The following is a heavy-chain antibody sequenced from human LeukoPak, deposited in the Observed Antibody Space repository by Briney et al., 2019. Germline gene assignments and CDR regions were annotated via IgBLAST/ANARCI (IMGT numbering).Heavy chain of an antibody. D-gene: IGHD3-22*01. CDR1: GFNTFSKYS. CDR2: ISSSGSLI. Sequence: GGSLRLSCAASGFNTFSKYSMNWVRQAPGKGLEWVSYISSSGSLIYYADSVKGRFTISRDNAKNSLYLQMNSLRAEDTAVYYCAREMGYYDSSGYYYWGQGTLVTVSS. J-gene: IGHJ4*02. V-gene: IGHV3-48*04. CDR3: AREMGYYDSSGYYY.